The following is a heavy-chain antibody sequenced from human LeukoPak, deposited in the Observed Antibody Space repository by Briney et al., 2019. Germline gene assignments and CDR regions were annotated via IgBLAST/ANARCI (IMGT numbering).Heavy chain of an antibody. CDR2: INRDGSNT. CDR1: GFTFSNYW. CDR3: ATRAGTYYSLGY. J-gene: IGHJ4*02. D-gene: IGHD1-26*01. Sequence: GGSLRLSCVASGFTFSNYWMHWVRQAPGKGLVWVSRINRDGSNTNYADSVKGRFTISRDNATNTLYLQMDSLTAEDRAMYYCATRAGTYYSLGYWGQGTLVTVSS. V-gene: IGHV3-74*01.